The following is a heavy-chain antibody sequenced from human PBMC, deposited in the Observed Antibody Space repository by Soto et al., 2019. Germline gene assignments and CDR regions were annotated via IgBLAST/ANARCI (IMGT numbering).Heavy chain of an antibody. J-gene: IGHJ4*02. D-gene: IGHD3-10*01. CDR2: IWYDGINK. Sequence: PRGSLRLSCAASGFTFSSNGMHWVRQAPGKGLEWVAFIWYDGINKYYADSVKGRFTISRDNSKNTLYLQMNSLRAEDTAVYYFSRDPYYYGSGSYYFDYXGQVTLVTVSS. V-gene: IGHV3-33*01. CDR3: SRDPYYYGSGSYYFDY. CDR1: GFTFSSNG.